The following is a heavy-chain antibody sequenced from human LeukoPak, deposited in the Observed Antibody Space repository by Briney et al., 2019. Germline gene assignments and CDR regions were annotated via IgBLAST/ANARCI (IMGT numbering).Heavy chain of an antibody. J-gene: IGHJ4*02. CDR3: AREKGNSYGYDY. Sequence: PGGSLRLSCAASGFTFSSYAMSWVRQAPGKGLEWIGYIYYSGSTNYNPSLKSRVTISVDTSMNQFSLKLSSVTAADTAVYYCAREKGNSYGYDYWGQGTLVTVSS. CDR1: GFTFSSYA. V-gene: IGHV4-59*01. CDR2: IYYSGST. D-gene: IGHD5-18*01.